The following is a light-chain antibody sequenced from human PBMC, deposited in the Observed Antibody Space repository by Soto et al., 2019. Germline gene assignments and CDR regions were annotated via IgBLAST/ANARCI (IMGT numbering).Light chain of an antibody. CDR3: HQHNNWPPA. J-gene: IGKJ4*01. CDR1: QRVSPS. Sequence: SVMTQAPCNLSVSPGERATLSCRARQRVSPSLAWHQQTPGQSPRLLIYHTSTRATDIPARFSGSGSGTEFTLTISILKSEDFAVYYCHQHNNWPPAFGGGTKVDI. V-gene: IGKV3-15*01. CDR2: HTS.